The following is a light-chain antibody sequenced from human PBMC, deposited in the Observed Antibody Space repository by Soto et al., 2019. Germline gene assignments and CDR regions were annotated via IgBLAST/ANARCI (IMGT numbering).Light chain of an antibody. CDR2: GAS. CDR1: QSISSDY. CDR3: HQYDHSPPHT. V-gene: IGKV3-20*01. J-gene: IGKJ2*01. Sequence: EIVLTQSPGTLSLSPGERATLSCRASQSISSDYLAWYQQRPGQTPRLLIYGASSRATCIPDRFSGSGSGADFTLTISSPEPEDFAMYFCHQYDHSPPHTFGQGTKLEIK.